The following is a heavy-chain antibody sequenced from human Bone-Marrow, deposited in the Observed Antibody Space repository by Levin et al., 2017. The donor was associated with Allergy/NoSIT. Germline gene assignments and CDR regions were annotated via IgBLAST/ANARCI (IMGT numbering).Heavy chain of an antibody. J-gene: IGHJ3*02. V-gene: IGHV1-3*01. CDR2: INAGNGNT. CDR1: GYTFTSYA. Sequence: SGGSLRLSCKASGYTFTSYAMHWVRQAPGQRLEWMGWINAGNGNTKYSQKFQGRVTITRDTSASTAYMELSSLRSEDTAVYYCAREIVVVPAAMWWGTSLAFDIWGQGTMVTVSS. CDR3: AREIVVVPAAMWWGTSLAFDI. D-gene: IGHD2-2*01.